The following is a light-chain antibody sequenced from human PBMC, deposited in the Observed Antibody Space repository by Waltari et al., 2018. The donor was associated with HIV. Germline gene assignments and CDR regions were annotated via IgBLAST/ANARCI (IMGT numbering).Light chain of an antibody. CDR2: DNN. J-gene: IGLJ2*01. V-gene: IGLV1-51*01. Sequence: QSVLTQPPPVSAAPGQKVTISCSGSSPNIGNNYVSRYQHLPGTAPKLQIYDNNKRPSGIPDRFSGAKSGTSATLGITGLQTGDEADYYCGTWDSSLSAGGVFGGGTKLTVL. CDR3: GTWDSSLSAGGV. CDR1: SPNIGNNY.